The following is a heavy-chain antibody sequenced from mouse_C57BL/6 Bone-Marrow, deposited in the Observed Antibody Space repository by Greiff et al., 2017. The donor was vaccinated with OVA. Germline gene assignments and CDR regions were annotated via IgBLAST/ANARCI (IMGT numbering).Heavy chain of an antibody. J-gene: IGHJ2*01. V-gene: IGHV1-82*01. CDR3: APLLLRDY. Sequence: VQLQQSGPELVKPGASVKLSCKASGYAFSSSWMNWVKQRPGKGLEWIGRIYPGDGDTNYNGKFKGKATLTADKSSSTAYMQLSSLTSEDSAVYFCAPLLLRDYWGQGTTLTVSS. D-gene: IGHD1-1*01. CDR2: IYPGDGDT. CDR1: GYAFSSSW.